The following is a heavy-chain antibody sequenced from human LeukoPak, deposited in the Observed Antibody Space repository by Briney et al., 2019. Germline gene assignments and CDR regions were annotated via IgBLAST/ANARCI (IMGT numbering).Heavy chain of an antibody. Sequence: GGSLRLSCAASGCIFNTYGMHWVRQAPGKGLEWVSYISYDGSRKNYADSVKGRFTISRDNSKNTLFLQMNSLKAEDTAVYYCAKKLIGNVDYFDYWGQGTLVTVSS. V-gene: IGHV3-30*02. D-gene: IGHD2-8*01. CDR3: AKKLIGNVDYFDY. J-gene: IGHJ4*02. CDR2: ISYDGSRK. CDR1: GCIFNTYG.